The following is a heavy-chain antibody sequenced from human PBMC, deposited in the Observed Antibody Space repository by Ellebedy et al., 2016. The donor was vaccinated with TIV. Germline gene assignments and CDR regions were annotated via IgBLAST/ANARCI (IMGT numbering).Heavy chain of an antibody. Sequence: PGGSLRLSCAAPGFTLTDAWMNWVRQAPGKGLEWVSGIVGRGGSRYADSVKGRFTISRDNSKSTLDLQMSSLRAEDTAVYYCAKDRTPGDGYWVFDFWGQGTLVTVST. V-gene: IGHV3-23*01. CDR1: GFTLTDAW. CDR3: AKDRTPGDGYWVFDF. D-gene: IGHD5-18*01. CDR2: IVGRGGSR. J-gene: IGHJ4*02.